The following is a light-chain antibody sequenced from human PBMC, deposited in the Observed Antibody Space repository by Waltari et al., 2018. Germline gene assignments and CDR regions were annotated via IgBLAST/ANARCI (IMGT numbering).Light chain of an antibody. Sequence: QSALTQPASVSGSPGQSITISCPGPSSDVGGYNYVSWYQQHPGKAPKLMIYDVSKRPSGVSNRFSGSKSGNTASLTISGLQAEDEADYYCCSYAGSSTLVFGGGTKLTVL. CDR1: SSDVGGYNY. CDR3: CSYAGSSTLV. V-gene: IGLV2-23*02. CDR2: DVS. J-gene: IGLJ3*02.